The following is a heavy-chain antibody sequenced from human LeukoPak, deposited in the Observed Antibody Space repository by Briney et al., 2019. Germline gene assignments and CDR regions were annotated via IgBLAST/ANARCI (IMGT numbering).Heavy chain of an antibody. V-gene: IGHV3-7*01. D-gene: IGHD2-2*01. CDR3: ARDNTPAVDY. Sequence: GGSLRLSCAASGFSFSSYWMTWVRQAPGKGLEWVANINQDVSELYYVDSVKGRFTISRGNAKNSLYLQMNSLRAEDTAAYYCARDNTPAVDYWGQGTLVTVSS. CDR2: INQDVSEL. CDR1: GFSFSSYW. J-gene: IGHJ4*02.